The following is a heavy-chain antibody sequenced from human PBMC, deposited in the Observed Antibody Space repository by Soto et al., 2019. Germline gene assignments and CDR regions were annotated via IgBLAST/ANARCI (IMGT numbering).Heavy chain of an antibody. Sequence: EVQLVESGGGLVKPGGSLRLSCAASAFTFSIYSMNWVRQAPGKGLEWVSSISAGSSYIYYADSVKGRFTISRNDAESSLYLHMDSLRAEDTAVYYCARGPFTINRHFDYWGQGTLVTVSS. CDR1: AFTFSIYS. D-gene: IGHD3-10*01. CDR2: ISAGSSYI. J-gene: IGHJ4*02. CDR3: ARGPFTINRHFDY. V-gene: IGHV3-21*01.